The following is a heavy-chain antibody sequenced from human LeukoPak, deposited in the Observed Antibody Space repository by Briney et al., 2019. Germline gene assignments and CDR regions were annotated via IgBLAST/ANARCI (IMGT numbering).Heavy chain of an antibody. CDR1: GFTFSSYS. Sequence: GGSLRLSCAASGFTFSSYSMNWVRQAPGKGLGWVSSISSSSSYIYYANSVKGRFTISRDNAKNSLYLQMNSLRAEDTAVYYCARDGENYYDSPNDYWGQGTLVTVSS. V-gene: IGHV3-21*01. J-gene: IGHJ4*02. CDR2: ISSSSSYI. CDR3: ARDGENYYDSPNDY. D-gene: IGHD3-22*01.